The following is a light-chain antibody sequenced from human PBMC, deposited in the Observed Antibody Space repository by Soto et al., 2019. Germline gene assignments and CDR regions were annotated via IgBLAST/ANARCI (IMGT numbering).Light chain of an antibody. CDR2: CAS. CDR1: QSVLYSSNNKNY. Sequence: DIVMTQSPDSLAVSLGERATINCKSSQSVLYSSNNKNYLAWYQQKPGQPPKLLIYCASTRESGVPDRFSGSGSGTDFTLTISSLQAEDVAVYSCQQYYSTPWTFGPGTKVEIK. V-gene: IGKV4-1*01. J-gene: IGKJ1*01. CDR3: QQYYSTPWT.